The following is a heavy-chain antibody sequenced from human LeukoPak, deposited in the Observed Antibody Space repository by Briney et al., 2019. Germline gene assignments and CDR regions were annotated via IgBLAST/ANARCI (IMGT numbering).Heavy chain of an antibody. J-gene: IGHJ6*03. CDR1: GGSISSYY. D-gene: IGHD5-12*01. CDR3: AGYSGYGWGYYYYMDV. Sequence: SETLSLTCTVSGGSISSYYWSWIRQPAGKGLEWIGRIYTSGSTNYNPSLKSRVTMSVDTSKNQFSPKLSSVTAADTAVYYCAGYSGYGWGYYYYMDVWGKGTTVTVSS. V-gene: IGHV4-4*07. CDR2: IYTSGST.